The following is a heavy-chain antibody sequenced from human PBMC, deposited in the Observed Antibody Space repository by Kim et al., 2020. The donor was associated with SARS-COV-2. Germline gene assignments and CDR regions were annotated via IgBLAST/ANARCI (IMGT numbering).Heavy chain of an antibody. CDR3: ASGSGGSYNWYFDL. CDR2: INTNTGNP. Sequence: ASVKVSCKASGYTFTSYAMNWVRQAPGQGLEWMGWINTNTGNPTYAQGFTGRFVFSLDTSVSTAYLQISSLKAEDTAVYYCASGSGGSYNWYFDLWGRGTLVTVSS. J-gene: IGHJ2*01. V-gene: IGHV7-4-1*02. D-gene: IGHD2-15*01. CDR1: GYTFTSYA.